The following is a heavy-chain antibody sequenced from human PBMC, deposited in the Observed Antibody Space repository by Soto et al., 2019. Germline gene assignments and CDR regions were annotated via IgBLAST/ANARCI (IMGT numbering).Heavy chain of an antibody. J-gene: IGHJ1*01. Sequence: GGSLRLSCAASGFTFSSYGMHWVRQAPGKGLEWVAVISYDGSNKYYADSVKGRFTISRDNSKNTLYLQMNSLRAEDTAVYYCAKGDVDIVATPGAEYFQHWGQGTLVTVSS. CDR2: ISYDGSNK. CDR3: AKGDVDIVATPGAEYFQH. V-gene: IGHV3-30*18. CDR1: GFTFSSYG. D-gene: IGHD5-12*01.